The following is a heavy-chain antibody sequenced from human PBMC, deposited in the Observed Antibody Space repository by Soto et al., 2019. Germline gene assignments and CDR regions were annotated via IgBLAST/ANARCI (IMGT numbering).Heavy chain of an antibody. CDR3: ARLDIVVVVAASPV. Sequence: QLQLQESGPGLVKPSETLSLTCTVSGGSISSSSYYWGWIRQPPGKGLEWIGRIYYSGSTYYNPSLKSRVTISVDTSKNQFSLKLSSVTAADTAVYYCARLDIVVVVAASPVWGQGTLVTVSS. D-gene: IGHD2-15*01. CDR2: IYYSGST. V-gene: IGHV4-39*01. J-gene: IGHJ4*02. CDR1: GGSISSSSYY.